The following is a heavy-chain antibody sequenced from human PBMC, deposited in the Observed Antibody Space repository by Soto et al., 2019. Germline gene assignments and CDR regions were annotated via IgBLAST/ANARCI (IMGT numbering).Heavy chain of an antibody. CDR3: AKDLAGLSTDTYGDVDY. CDR2: ISYDGSNK. V-gene: IGHV3-30*18. Sequence: QVQLVESGGGVVQPGRSLRLSCAASGCTLSSYGMHWVRQAPGKGLEWVAVISYDGSNKYYADSVKGRFTISRDNSKNTLYLQMNSLRAEDTAVYYCAKDLAGLSTDTYGDVDYWGQGTLVTVSS. D-gene: IGHD4-17*01. CDR1: GCTLSSYG. J-gene: IGHJ4*02.